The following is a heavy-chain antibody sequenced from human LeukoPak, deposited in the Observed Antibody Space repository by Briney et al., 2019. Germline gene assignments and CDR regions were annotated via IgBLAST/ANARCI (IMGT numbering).Heavy chain of an antibody. Sequence: ASVKVSCKASGYTFASYGISWVRQAPGQRLEWMGWLNAGNGNTKYSQKFQGRVTITRDTSASTAYMELSSLRSEDTAVYYCARGGIAVAGISYWGQGTLVTVSS. CDR2: LNAGNGNT. V-gene: IGHV1-3*01. CDR3: ARGGIAVAGISY. D-gene: IGHD6-19*01. CDR1: GYTFASYG. J-gene: IGHJ4*02.